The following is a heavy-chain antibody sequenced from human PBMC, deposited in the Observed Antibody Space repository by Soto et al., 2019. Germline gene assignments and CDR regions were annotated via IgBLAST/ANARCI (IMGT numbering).Heavy chain of an antibody. CDR1: GYTFTSYG. CDR2: ISAYNGNT. Sequence: ASVKVSCKASGYTFTSYGISWVRQAPGQGLEWMGWISAYNGNTNYAQKLQGRVTMTTDTSTSTAYMELRSLRSDDTAVYYCASDPPGYDLFPNWFDPWGQGTLVTVSS. J-gene: IGHJ5*02. V-gene: IGHV1-18*04. CDR3: ASDPPGYDLFPNWFDP. D-gene: IGHD5-12*01.